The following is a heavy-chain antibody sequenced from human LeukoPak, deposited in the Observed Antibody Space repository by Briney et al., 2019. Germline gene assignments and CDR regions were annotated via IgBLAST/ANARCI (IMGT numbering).Heavy chain of an antibody. CDR1: GGTFSGYA. D-gene: IGHD3-3*01. CDR2: IIPIFGTA. Sequence: ASVKVSCKASGGTFSGYAISWVRQAPGQGLEWMGGIIPIFGTANYAQKFQGRVTITADESTSTAYMELSRLRSDDTAVYYCARADGDLEWLLFASDVWGQGTTVTVSS. CDR3: ARADGDLEWLLFASDV. J-gene: IGHJ6*02. V-gene: IGHV1-69*13.